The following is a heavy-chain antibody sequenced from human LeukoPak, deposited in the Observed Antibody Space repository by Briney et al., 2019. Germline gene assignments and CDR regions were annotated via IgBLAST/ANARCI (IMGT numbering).Heavy chain of an antibody. J-gene: IGHJ6*02. CDR3: ARERGAPPYYYGMDV. V-gene: IGHV3-30-3*01. Sequence: PGRSLRRSCAASGFTFSSYAMHWVRQAPGKGLEWVAVISYDGSNKYYADSVKGRFTISRDNSKNTLYLQMNSLRAEDTAVYYCARERGAPPYYYGMDVWGQGTTVTVSS. CDR1: GFTFSSYA. D-gene: IGHD3-10*01. CDR2: ISYDGSNK.